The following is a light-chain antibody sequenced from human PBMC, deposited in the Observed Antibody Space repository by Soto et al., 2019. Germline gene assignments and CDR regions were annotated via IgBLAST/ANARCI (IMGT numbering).Light chain of an antibody. J-gene: IGKJ1*01. CDR2: GAS. Sequence: EIVMAQSPATLSVSPGERATLSCRASQSVAGNLAWYQQKPGQAPRLLIYGASTRATGIPARFSGSGSGTEFTLTISSLQSEDFAVYYCQRYNNWPPWTFGQGTKVEIK. CDR1: QSVAGN. CDR3: QRYNNWPPWT. V-gene: IGKV3-15*01.